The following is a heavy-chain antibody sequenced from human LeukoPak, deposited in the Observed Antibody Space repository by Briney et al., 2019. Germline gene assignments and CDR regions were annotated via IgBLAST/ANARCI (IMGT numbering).Heavy chain of an antibody. CDR2: IYHSGST. J-gene: IGHJ5*02. D-gene: IGHD2-2*01. Sequence: SETLSLTCTVSGGSISSGGYYWSWLRQPPGKGLEWIGYIYHSGSTYYNPSPKSRVTISVDRSKNQFSLKLSSVTAADTAVYYCARGPPIVVVPAAMGGVFDPWGQGTLVTVSS. CDR1: GGSISSGGYY. CDR3: ARGPPIVVVPAAMGGVFDP. V-gene: IGHV4-30-2*01.